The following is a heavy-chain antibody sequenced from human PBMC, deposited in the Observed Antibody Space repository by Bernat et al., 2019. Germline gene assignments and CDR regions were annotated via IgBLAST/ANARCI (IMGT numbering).Heavy chain of an antibody. J-gene: IGHJ3*02. Sequence: EVQLVQSGAEVKKPGESLKISCKGSGYSFTSYWIGWVRQMPGKGLEWMGIIYPGDSDTRYSPSFQGQVTISADKSIRTAYLQWSRLKASYTAMCYCARRSQHYDFGSGYMYAFDIRGQGTMVTVSS. CDR2: IYPGDSDT. CDR3: ARRSQHYDFGSGYMYAFDI. D-gene: IGHD3-3*01. CDR1: GYSFTSYW. V-gene: IGHV5-51*01.